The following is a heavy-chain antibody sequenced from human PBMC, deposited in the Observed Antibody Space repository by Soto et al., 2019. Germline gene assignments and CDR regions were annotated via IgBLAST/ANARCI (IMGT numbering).Heavy chain of an antibody. CDR3: ARNLQLFGGSIFWRYYGMDV. Sequence: QVQLVESGGGVVQPGRSLRLSCAASGFTFSSYGMHWVRQAPGKGLEWVAVIWYDGSNKYYADSVKGRFTISRDNSKNPLYLQMNSLRAEDTAVYYCARNLQLFGGSIFWRYYGMDVWGQGTTVTVSS. D-gene: IGHD3-9*01. CDR2: IWYDGSNK. CDR1: GFTFSSYG. V-gene: IGHV3-33*01. J-gene: IGHJ6*02.